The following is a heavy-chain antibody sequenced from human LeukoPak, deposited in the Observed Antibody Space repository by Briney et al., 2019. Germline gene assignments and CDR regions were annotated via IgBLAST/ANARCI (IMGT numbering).Heavy chain of an antibody. J-gene: IGHJ4*02. CDR1: GGSISSYY. V-gene: IGHV4-59*08. CDR2: IYYSGST. CDR3: ARHTSPASFDY. Sequence: SETLSLTCTVSGGSISSYYWSWIRQPPGKGLEWIGYIYYSGSTNYNPSLKSRVTISVDTSKNQFSLKLSSVTAADTAVYYCARHTSPASFDYWGRGTLVTVSS.